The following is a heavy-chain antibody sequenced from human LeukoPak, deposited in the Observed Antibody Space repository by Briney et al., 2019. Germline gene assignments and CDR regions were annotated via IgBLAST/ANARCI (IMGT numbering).Heavy chain of an antibody. D-gene: IGHD3-22*01. CDR1: GYTFTSYG. V-gene: IGHV1-18*01. CDR2: ISAYNGNT. J-gene: IGHJ4*02. CDR3: ARDDSSDSSGYYLYCFDY. Sequence: ASVKVSCKASGYTFTSYGISWVRQAPGQGLEWMGWISAYNGNTNYAQKLQGRVTMTTDTSTSTAYMELRSLRSDDTAVYYCARDDSSDSSGYYLYCFDYWGQGTLVTVSS.